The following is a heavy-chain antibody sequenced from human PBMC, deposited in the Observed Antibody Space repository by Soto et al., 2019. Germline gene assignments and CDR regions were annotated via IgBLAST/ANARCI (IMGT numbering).Heavy chain of an antibody. Sequence: GGSLRLSCAASGFTFSSYAMSWVRQAPGKGLEWVSAISGSGGSTYYADSVKGRFTISRDNSKNTLYLQMNSLRAEDTAVYYCAKDRTGIVGASPPMIIDWFDPWGQGTLVTVSS. CDR1: GFTFSSYA. CDR2: ISGSGGST. D-gene: IGHD1-26*01. J-gene: IGHJ5*02. CDR3: AKDRTGIVGASPPMIIDWFDP. V-gene: IGHV3-23*01.